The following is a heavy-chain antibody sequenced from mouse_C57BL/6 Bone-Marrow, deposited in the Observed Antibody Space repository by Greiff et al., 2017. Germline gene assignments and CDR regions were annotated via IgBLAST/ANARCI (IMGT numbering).Heavy chain of an antibody. CDR3: AREEGY. V-gene: IGHV1-54*01. CDR1: GYAFTNYL. J-gene: IGHJ2*01. CDR2: IYPGSGGT. Sequence: QVQLQQSGAELVRPGTSVKVSCKASGYAFTNYLIEWVKQRPGQGLEWIGVIYPGSGGTNYNEKFKGKATLTADKSSSTAYMQLSSLTSEDSAVYFCAREEGYWGQGTTLTVSS.